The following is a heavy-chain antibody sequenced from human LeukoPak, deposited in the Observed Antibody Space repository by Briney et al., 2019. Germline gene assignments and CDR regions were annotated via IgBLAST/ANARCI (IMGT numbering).Heavy chain of an antibody. CDR2: ISYDGSNK. Sequence: GRSLRLSCAASGFTFSSYAMHWVRQAPGKGLEWVAVISYDGSNKYYADSVKGRFTISRDNSKNTLYLQMNSLRAEDTAVYYCAGSRVTMIVVFYYWGQGTLVTVSS. CDR3: AGSRVTMIVVFYY. D-gene: IGHD3-22*01. CDR1: GFTFSSYA. V-gene: IGHV3-30-3*01. J-gene: IGHJ4*02.